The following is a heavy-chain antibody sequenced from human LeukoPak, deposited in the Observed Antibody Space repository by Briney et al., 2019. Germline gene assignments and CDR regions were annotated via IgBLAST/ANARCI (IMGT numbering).Heavy chain of an antibody. CDR3: AGVPIVVVPAAIGYYYGMDV. J-gene: IGHJ6*02. D-gene: IGHD2-2*01. CDR2: INHSGST. V-gene: IGHV4-34*01. CDR1: GGSFSGYY. Sequence: SETLSLTCAVYGGSFSGYYWSWIRQPPGKGLEWIGEINHSGSTNYNPSLKSRVTISVDTSKNQFSLKLSSVTAADTAVYYCAGVPIVVVPAAIGYYYGMDVWGQGTTVTVSS.